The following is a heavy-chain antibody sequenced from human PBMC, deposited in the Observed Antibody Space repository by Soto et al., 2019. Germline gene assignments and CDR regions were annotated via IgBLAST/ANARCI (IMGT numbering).Heavy chain of an antibody. Sequence: SETLSLTCAVYGGSFSGYYWSWIRQPPGKGLEWIGEINHSGSTNYNPSLKSRVTISVDTSKNQFSLKLSSVTAADTAVYYCARGSGNPAAYYYYYGMDVWGQGTTVTVSS. J-gene: IGHJ6*02. V-gene: IGHV4-34*01. D-gene: IGHD2-15*01. CDR2: INHSGST. CDR1: GGSFSGYY. CDR3: ARGSGNPAAYYYYYGMDV.